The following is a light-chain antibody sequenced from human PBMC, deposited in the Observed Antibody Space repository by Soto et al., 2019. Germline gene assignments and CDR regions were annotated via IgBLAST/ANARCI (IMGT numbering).Light chain of an antibody. V-gene: IGKV3-20*01. CDR1: QSISSSY. J-gene: IGKJ2*01. CDR2: GAS. CDR3: HHYGDSPPMYT. Sequence: EIVVTQSPGTLSLSPGQRTTLSCRASQSISSSYLAWYQQKRGQAPRLLIYGASSRATGIPDRFSGSGSGTDFTLTINRLEPEDFAVYYCHHYGDSPPMYTFGQGTKLEIK.